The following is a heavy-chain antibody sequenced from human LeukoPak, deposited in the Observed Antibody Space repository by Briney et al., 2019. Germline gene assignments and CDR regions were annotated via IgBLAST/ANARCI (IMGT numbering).Heavy chain of an antibody. CDR1: GFTVSSSY. Sequence: GGSLRLSCAASGFTVSSSYMNWVRQAPGKGLEWVSTISGGGGSTYYADSVKGRFTISRDNSKNTLYLHVNSLRAEDTAVYYCAKGGKWDVTPFDYWGQGTLVTVSS. CDR2: ISGGGGST. CDR3: AKGGKWDVTPFDY. J-gene: IGHJ4*02. V-gene: IGHV3-23*01. D-gene: IGHD1-26*01.